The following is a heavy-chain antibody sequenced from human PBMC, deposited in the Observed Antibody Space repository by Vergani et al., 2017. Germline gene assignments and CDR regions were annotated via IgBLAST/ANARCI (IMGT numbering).Heavy chain of an antibody. Sequence: EVQLVESGGGVVQPGGSLRLSCAASGFTFDDYAMHWVRQAPGKGLEWVSVIYSGGSTYYADSVKGRFTISRDNSKNTLYLQMNSLRAEDTAVYYCAREGWFGGLLYSDYWGQGTLVTVSS. CDR1: GFTFDDYA. J-gene: IGHJ4*02. V-gene: IGHV3-66*02. CDR3: AREGWFGGLLYSDY. D-gene: IGHD3-10*01. CDR2: IYSGGST.